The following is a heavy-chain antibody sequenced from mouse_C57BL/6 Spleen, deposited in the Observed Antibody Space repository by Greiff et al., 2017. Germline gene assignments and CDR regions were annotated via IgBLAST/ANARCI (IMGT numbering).Heavy chain of an antibody. J-gene: IGHJ2*01. CDR1: GYTFTSYW. CDR2: IYPSDSET. CDR3: ARETTVVFDY. D-gene: IGHD1-1*01. V-gene: IGHV1-61*01. Sequence: QVQLKQPGAELVRPGSSVKLSCKASGYTFTSYWMDWVKQRPGQGLEWIGNIYPSDSETHYNQKFKDKATLTVDKSSSTAYMQLSSLTSEDSAVYYCARETTVVFDYWGQGTTLTVSS.